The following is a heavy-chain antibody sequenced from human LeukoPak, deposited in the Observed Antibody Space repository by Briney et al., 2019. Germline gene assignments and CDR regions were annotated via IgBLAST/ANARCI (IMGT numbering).Heavy chain of an antibody. CDR2: IYTSGST. V-gene: IGHV4-4*07. CDR3: ARGSNWFDS. CDR1: GGSISNNY. J-gene: IGHJ5*01. Sequence: PSETLSLTCTVSGGSISNNYWSWIRQPAGEGLEWVGRIYTSGSTNYNPSLKSRVTISMDTSKNQFSLRLSSVTAADTAVYYCARGSNWFDSWGQGTLVTVSS.